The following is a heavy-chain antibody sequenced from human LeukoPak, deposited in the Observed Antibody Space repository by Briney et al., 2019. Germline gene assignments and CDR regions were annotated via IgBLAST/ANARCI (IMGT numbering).Heavy chain of an antibody. CDR3: AKVDVWGSYRHYGMDV. CDR2: ISYDGSNK. V-gene: IGHV3-30*18. CDR1: GFTFSSYG. D-gene: IGHD3-16*02. Sequence: PGGSLRLSCAASGFTFSSYGMHWVRQAPGKGLEWVAVISYDGSNKYYADSVKGRVTIARDNSKNTLYLQMNSLRAEDTAVYYCAKVDVWGSYRHYGMDVWGQGTTVTVSS. J-gene: IGHJ6*02.